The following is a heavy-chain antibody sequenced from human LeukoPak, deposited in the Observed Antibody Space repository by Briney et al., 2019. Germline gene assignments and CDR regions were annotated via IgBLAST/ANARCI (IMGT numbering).Heavy chain of an antibody. J-gene: IGHJ5*02. Sequence: GGSLRLSCAASRFIFSDYFMSWIRQAPGKGLEWVSYISSSGSTIYYADSVKGRFTISRDNAKNSLYLQMNSLRAEDTAVYYCARDIRVRDVVVVTNWFDPWGQGTLVTVTS. CDR1: RFIFSDYF. CDR3: ARDIRVRDVVVVTNWFDP. CDR2: ISSSGSTI. V-gene: IGHV3-11*01. D-gene: IGHD2-15*01.